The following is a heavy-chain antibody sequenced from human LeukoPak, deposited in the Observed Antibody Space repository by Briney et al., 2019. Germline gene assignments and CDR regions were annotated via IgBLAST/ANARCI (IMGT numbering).Heavy chain of an antibody. CDR1: GGSISSYY. D-gene: IGHD3-10*01. CDR2: IYYSGST. J-gene: IGHJ4*02. Sequence: SETLSLTCTVSGGSISSYYWSWIRQPPGKGLEWIGYIYYSGSTNYNPSLKSRVTISVDTSKNQFSLKLSSVTAADTAVYYCAGGSGSTSALDYWGQGTLVTVSS. CDR3: AGGSGSTSALDY. V-gene: IGHV4-59*08.